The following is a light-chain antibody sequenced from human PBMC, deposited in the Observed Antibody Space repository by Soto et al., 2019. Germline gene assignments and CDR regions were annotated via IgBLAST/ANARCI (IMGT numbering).Light chain of an antibody. Sequence: EIVLTHSPATLSLSPWERATLSCRASQSVSSYLAWYQQKPGQTPRLLIYVASTRATGIPARFSGSGSGTEFTLTISSLQSEDFAVYYCQQYNNWPLTFGGGTKVDIK. CDR2: VAS. J-gene: IGKJ4*01. CDR1: QSVSSY. V-gene: IGKV3-15*01. CDR3: QQYNNWPLT.